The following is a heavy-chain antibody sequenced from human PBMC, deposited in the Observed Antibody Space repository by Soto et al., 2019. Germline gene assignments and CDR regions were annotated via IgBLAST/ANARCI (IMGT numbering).Heavy chain of an antibody. D-gene: IGHD2-15*01. J-gene: IGHJ4*02. V-gene: IGHV4-39*01. CDR3: ARQVVVVVAALDY. CDR1: GGSISSSSYY. Sequence: QLQLQESGPGLVKPSETLSLTCTVSGGSISSSSYYWGWIRQPPGKGPEWIGSIYYSGSTYYNPSLKSRVTISVDTSKNQFSLKLRSVTAADTAVYYCARQVVVVVAALDYWGQGTLVTVAS. CDR2: IYYSGST.